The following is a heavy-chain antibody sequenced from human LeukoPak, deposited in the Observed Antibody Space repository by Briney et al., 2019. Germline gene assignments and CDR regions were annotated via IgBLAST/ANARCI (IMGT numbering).Heavy chain of an antibody. V-gene: IGHV3-49*04. CDR2: IRSKAYGGTT. CDR3: GLNYYDSLGFDN. D-gene: IGHD3-22*01. J-gene: IGHJ4*02. Sequence: GRSLRLSRTGSGFTFGDYAISWVRQAPGKGLEWVSFIRSKAYGGTTEYAASVKGRFSISRDDSKSIAYLQMNSLKTEDTAVYYCGLNYYDSLGFDNWGQGTLVTVSS. CDR1: GFTFGDYA.